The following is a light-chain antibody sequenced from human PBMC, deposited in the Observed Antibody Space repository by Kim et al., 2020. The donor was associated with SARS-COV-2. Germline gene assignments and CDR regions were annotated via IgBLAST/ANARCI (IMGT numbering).Light chain of an antibody. CDR1: KLGDKY. CDR3: QAWDSSYVV. V-gene: IGLV3-1*01. Sequence: SVSAGQTASISCSGDKLGDKYACWYQQKPGQSPVLVIYKDSKRPVGIPERFSGSNSGNTATLTISGTQAMDEADYYCQAWDSSYVVFGGGTQLTVL. J-gene: IGLJ2*01. CDR2: KDS.